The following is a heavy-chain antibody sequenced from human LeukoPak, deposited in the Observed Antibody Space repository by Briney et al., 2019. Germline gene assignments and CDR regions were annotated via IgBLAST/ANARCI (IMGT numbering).Heavy chain of an antibody. J-gene: IGHJ4*02. Sequence: PGESLKISCKGSGYGFTSYWIGWVRQMPGKGLDWMGIIYPGESDTRSSPSFQAQVTISAEKPISTAYLQWSSLKASDTAMYYCARHKLAAAGTVRVFDYWGQGTLVTVSS. D-gene: IGHD6-13*01. CDR3: ARHKLAAAGTVRVFDY. V-gene: IGHV5-51*01. CDR2: IYPGESDT. CDR1: GYGFTSYW.